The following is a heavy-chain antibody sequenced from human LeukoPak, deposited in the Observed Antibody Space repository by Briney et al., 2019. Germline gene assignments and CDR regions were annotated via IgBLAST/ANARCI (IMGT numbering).Heavy chain of an antibody. CDR3: ARDSRYYYDSSGYFDY. V-gene: IGHV3-48*03. CDR2: ISSSGSTI. D-gene: IGHD3-22*01. CDR1: GFTFSSYE. J-gene: IGHJ4*02. Sequence: PGGSLRLSCAASGFTFSSYEMNWVRQAPGKGLEWVSYISSSGSTIYYAGSVKGRFTISRDNAKNSLYLQMNSLRAEDTAVYYCARDSRYYYDSSGYFDYWGQGTLVTVSS.